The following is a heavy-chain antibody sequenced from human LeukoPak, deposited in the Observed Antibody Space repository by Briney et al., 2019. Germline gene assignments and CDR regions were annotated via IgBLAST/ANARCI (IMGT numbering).Heavy chain of an antibody. J-gene: IGHJ6*02. D-gene: IGHD3-3*01. CDR1: GFTFDDYA. V-gene: IGHV3-9*01. Sequence: AGGSLRLSCAASGFTFDDYAMHWVRQAPGEGLEWVSGISWNSGSIGYADSVKGRFTISRDNAKNSLYLQMNSLRAEDTALYYCAEDIESTIPLGLYCHGMDVWGQGTTVTVSS. CDR2: ISWNSGSI. CDR3: AEDIESTIPLGLYCHGMDV.